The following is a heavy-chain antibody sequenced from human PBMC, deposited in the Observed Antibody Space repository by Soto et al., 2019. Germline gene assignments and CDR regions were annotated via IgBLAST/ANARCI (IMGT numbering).Heavy chain of an antibody. CDR3: ASERGSYLSRHMDV. V-gene: IGHV4-31*03. J-gene: IGHJ6*02. Sequence: QVQLQESGPGLVKPSQTLSLTCTVSGGSIGSGGYYWSWIRQHPGKGLEWIGYIYYSGSTYYNPSLKSRVTISVDTSKNQFSLKLSSVTAADTAVYYCASERGSYLSRHMDVWGQGTTVTVSS. CDR1: GGSIGSGGYY. D-gene: IGHD3-16*02. CDR2: IYYSGST.